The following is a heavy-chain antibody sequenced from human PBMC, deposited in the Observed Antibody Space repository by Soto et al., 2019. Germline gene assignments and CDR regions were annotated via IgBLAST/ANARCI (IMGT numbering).Heavy chain of an antibody. D-gene: IGHD3-9*01. CDR2: ISGSGGGT. Sequence: GGSLRLSCAASGFTFSSYAMRWVRQAPGKGLEWVSAISGSGGGTYYADSVKGRFTISRDNSKNTLYLQMNSLRAEDTAVYYCAKGATTYYDILTGPYYYYGMDVWGQGTTVTVSS. CDR3: AKGATTYYDILTGPYYYYGMDV. J-gene: IGHJ6*02. V-gene: IGHV3-23*01. CDR1: GFTFSSYA.